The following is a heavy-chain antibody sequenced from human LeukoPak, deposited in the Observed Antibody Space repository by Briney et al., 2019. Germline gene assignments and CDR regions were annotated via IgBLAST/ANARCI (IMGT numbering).Heavy chain of an antibody. CDR1: GFTFSRYG. CDR2: IWYDGSNK. J-gene: IGHJ4*02. V-gene: IGHV3-33*01. CDR3: ARDGSGGSCFDY. Sequence: GGSQRLSCAASGFTFSRYGVHWVRQAPGKGLEWVAVIWYDGSNKYYADSVKGRFTISRDNSKNTLYLQMNSLRAEDTAVYYCARDGSGGSCFDYWGQGTLVTVSS. D-gene: IGHD2-15*01.